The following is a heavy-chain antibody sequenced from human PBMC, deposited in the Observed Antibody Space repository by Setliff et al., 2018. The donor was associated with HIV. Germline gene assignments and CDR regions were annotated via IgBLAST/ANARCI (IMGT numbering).Heavy chain of an antibody. CDR1: GYSFTDYY. J-gene: IGHJ4*02. V-gene: IGHV1-2*04. Sequence: VSVKVSCKASGYSFTDYYIHWVRQAPGQGLEWMGWINPKSDGTNYAQKFQGWITMTRDTSISTAYMELSRLRSDDTAVYYCARGMDYYDTSGYYQYYFDPWGQGTLVTVSS. D-gene: IGHD3-22*01. CDR3: ARGMDYYDTSGYYQYYFDP. CDR2: INPKSDGT.